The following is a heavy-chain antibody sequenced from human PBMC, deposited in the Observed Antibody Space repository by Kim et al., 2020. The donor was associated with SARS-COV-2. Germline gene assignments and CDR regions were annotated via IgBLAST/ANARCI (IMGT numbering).Heavy chain of an antibody. CDR3: AREDRANMIRGLIYWYFDL. Sequence: KGGSTISRDNAKNSLYLQMNSLRAEDTAVYYCAREDRANMIRGLIYWYFDLWGRGTLVTVSS. D-gene: IGHD3-10*01. V-gene: IGHV3-48*03. J-gene: IGHJ2*01.